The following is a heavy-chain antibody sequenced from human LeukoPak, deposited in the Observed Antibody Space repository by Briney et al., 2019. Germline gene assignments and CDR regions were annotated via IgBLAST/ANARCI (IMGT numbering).Heavy chain of an antibody. D-gene: IGHD2-2*01. CDR3: ARDLRSSTSCYSDV. J-gene: IGHJ6*02. V-gene: IGHV4-31*03. CDR1: GGSISSSSYY. CDR2: IYYSGST. Sequence: SETLSLTCTVSGGSISSSSYYWSWIRQYPGKGLEWIGYIYYSGSTYYNPSLKSRVTISVDTSKNQFSLKLSSVTAADTAVYYCARDLRSSTSCYSDVWGQGTTVTVSS.